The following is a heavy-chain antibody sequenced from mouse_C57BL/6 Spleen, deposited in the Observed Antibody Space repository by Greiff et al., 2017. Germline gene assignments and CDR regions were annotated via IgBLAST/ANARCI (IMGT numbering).Heavy chain of an antibody. Sequence: EVQGVESGEGLVKPGGSLKLSCAASGFTFSSYAMSWVRQTPEKRLEWVAYISSGGDYIYYADTVKGRFTISRDNARNTLYLQMSSLKSEDTAMYYCTRGLGAYYFDYWGQGTTLTVSS. D-gene: IGHD4-1*01. J-gene: IGHJ2*01. V-gene: IGHV5-9-1*02. CDR2: ISSGGDYI. CDR1: GFTFSSYA. CDR3: TRGLGAYYFDY.